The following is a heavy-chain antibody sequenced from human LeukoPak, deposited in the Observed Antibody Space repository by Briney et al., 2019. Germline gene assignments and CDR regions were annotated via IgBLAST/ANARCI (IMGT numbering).Heavy chain of an antibody. CDR2: INRDGSST. J-gene: IGHJ5*02. CDR3: AREFRMVRGVISHNWFDP. CDR1: GFTFSSDW. D-gene: IGHD3-10*01. V-gene: IGHV3-74*01. Sequence: PGGSLRLSYAASGFTFSSDWMHWVRHAPGKGLVCVSRINRDGSSTSYADSVEGRFTTSRDNAKNTLYLQINSLRAEDTAVYYCAREFRMVRGVISHNWFDPWGQGTLVTVSS.